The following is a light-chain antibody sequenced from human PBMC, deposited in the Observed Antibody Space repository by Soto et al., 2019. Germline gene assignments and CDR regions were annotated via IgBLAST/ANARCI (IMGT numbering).Light chain of an antibody. V-gene: IGLV3-21*02. J-gene: IGLJ2*01. CDR3: QSYDSSLTGKV. CDR1: NIGSKS. Sequence: SYELTQAPSVSVAPGQTARITCGGNNIGSKSVQWYQQKPGQAPVLVVYDDSDRPSGIPERFSGSKSGTSASLAITGLQAEDEAGYYCQSYDSSLTGKVFGGGTKLTVL. CDR2: DDS.